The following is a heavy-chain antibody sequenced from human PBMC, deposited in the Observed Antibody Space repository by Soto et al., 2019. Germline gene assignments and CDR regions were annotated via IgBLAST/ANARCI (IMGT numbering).Heavy chain of an antibody. V-gene: IGHV3-33*01. Sequence: GGSLRLSCAASGFTFSSYGMHWVRQAPGKGLEWVAVIWYDGSNKYYADSVKGRFTISRDNSKNTLYLQMNSLRAEDTAVYYCARAAYIVVPAAPLYNWFDPWGQGTLVTVSS. J-gene: IGHJ5*02. CDR2: IWYDGSNK. CDR1: GFTFSSYG. D-gene: IGHD2-2*01. CDR3: ARAAYIVVPAAPLYNWFDP.